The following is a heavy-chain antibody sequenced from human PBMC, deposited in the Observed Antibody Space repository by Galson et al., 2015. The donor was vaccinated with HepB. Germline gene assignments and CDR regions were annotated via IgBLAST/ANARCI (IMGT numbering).Heavy chain of an antibody. V-gene: IGHV3-30-3*01. CDR3: VRPRGAGAGDYQNWYFDL. CDR2: ISYTGSYT. J-gene: IGHJ2*01. CDR1: GFSFNYFP. D-gene: IGHD4-17*01. Sequence: SLRLSCAASGFSFNYFPMHWVRQAPGKGLEWVAVISYTGSYTGYAAVGRGRVTSSRDNSKNALYLQMNSLRVDDTALYYCVRPRGAGAGDYQNWYFDLWGRGTLVTVSS.